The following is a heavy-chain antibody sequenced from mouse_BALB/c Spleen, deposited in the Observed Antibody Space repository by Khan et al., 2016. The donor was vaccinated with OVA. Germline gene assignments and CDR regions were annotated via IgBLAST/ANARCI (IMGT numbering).Heavy chain of an antibody. V-gene: IGHV9-2-1*01. D-gene: IGHD2-13*01. J-gene: IGHJ3*01. CDR3: ASRSYGDDWFAY. Sequence: LVESGPELKKPGETVKISCKASGYTFTDYSMHWVKQAPGKGLKWMGWINTETGEPTYADDFKGRFAFSLETSATTAYLQINNLKNEDTDTDFCASRSYGDDWFAYWGQGTLVTVAA. CDR2: INTETGEP. CDR1: GYTFTDYS.